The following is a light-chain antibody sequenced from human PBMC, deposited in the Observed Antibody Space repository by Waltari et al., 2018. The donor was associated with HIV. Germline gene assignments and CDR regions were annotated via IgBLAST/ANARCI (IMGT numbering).Light chain of an antibody. Sequence: SYELTQPPSVSVSQGPTASITCSGDKLGDKYACWYQQKPGQSPVLVIYQESKRPSGIPERFSGSNSGNTATLTIVGTQAMDEADYYCQAWDSSTEVVFGGGTKLTVL. CDR1: KLGDKY. J-gene: IGLJ2*01. CDR3: QAWDSSTEVV. V-gene: IGLV3-1*01. CDR2: QES.